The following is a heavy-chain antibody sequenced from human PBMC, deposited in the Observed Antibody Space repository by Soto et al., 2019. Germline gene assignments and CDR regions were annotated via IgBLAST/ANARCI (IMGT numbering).Heavy chain of an antibody. Sequence: QVQLVQSGAEVKKPGASVKVSCKASGYTFTSYGISWVRQAPGQGLEWMGWISAYNGNTNYAQKLQGRVTMTTDTSTSTGYMELRSLRSDDTAVYYCARDSGVAGTGEDAFDIWGQGTMVTVS. CDR1: GYTFTSYG. CDR2: ISAYNGNT. J-gene: IGHJ3*02. V-gene: IGHV1-18*04. D-gene: IGHD6-19*01. CDR3: ARDSGVAGTGEDAFDI.